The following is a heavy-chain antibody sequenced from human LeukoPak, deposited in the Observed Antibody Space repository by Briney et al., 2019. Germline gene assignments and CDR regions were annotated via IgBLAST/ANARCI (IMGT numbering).Heavy chain of an antibody. CDR1: GGSISSSSYY. CDR3: ARDRAAYYGSGSLRAPDY. V-gene: IGHV4-39*07. J-gene: IGHJ4*02. D-gene: IGHD3-10*01. CDR2: IYYSGST. Sequence: SETLSLTCTVSGGSISSSSYYWGWIRQPPGKGLEWIGSIYYSGSTYYNPSLKSRVTISVDTSKNQFSLKLSSVTAADTAVYYCARDRAAYYGSGSLRAPDYWGQGTLVTVSS.